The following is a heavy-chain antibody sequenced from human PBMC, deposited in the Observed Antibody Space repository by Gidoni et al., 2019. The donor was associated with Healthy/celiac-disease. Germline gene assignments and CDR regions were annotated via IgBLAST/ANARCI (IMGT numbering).Heavy chain of an antibody. V-gene: IGHV2-5*02. CDR1: GFSLSTSGVG. D-gene: IGHD6-6*01. CDR2: IYWDDDK. CDR3: AHSADTRAEYSSSSNFDY. J-gene: IGHJ4*02. Sequence: QITLKESGPTLVTPTQTLTLTCTFSGFSLSTSGVGVGWIRQPPGKALEWLALIYWDDDKRYSPSLKSRLTITKDTSKNQVVLTMTNMDPVDTATYYCAHSADTRAEYSSSSNFDYWGQGTLVTVSS.